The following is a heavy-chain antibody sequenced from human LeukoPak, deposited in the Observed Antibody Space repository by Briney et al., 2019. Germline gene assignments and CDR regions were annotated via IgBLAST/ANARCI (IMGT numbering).Heavy chain of an antibody. Sequence: PSETLSLTCAVSGYSISSGDYWGWIRQPPGKGLDWIGSIYHSGSTYYNPSLKSRVAVSVDTSKNQFSLRLTSVTAADTAVYSCARHYYDSSGLAYYFDYWGQGTLVTVSS. CDR2: IYHSGST. CDR1: GYSISSGDY. D-gene: IGHD3-22*01. J-gene: IGHJ4*02. V-gene: IGHV4-38-2*01. CDR3: ARHYYDSSGLAYYFDY.